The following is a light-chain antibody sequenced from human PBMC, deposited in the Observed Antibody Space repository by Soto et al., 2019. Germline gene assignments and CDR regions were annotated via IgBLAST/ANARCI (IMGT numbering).Light chain of an antibody. J-gene: IGKJ4*01. Sequence: ETVMTQSPATLSVSPGERATLSCRASQSISSNLAWYQQKPGQAPRLLIYGASTRDTGIPARFSGSRSGTEFTPTISSLQSEDFAVYYRQQYYIWPLTFGGGTKVEIK. CDR1: QSISSN. CDR2: GAS. CDR3: QQYYIWPLT. V-gene: IGKV3D-15*01.